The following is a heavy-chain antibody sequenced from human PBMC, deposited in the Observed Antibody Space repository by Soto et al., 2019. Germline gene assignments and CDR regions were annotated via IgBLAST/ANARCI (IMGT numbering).Heavy chain of an antibody. J-gene: IGHJ4*02. D-gene: IGHD1-26*01. CDR3: GRGRSGQIVVFY. V-gene: IGHV1-2*02. CDR2: IGPGSGAT. Sequence: ASVKVSCKASGYTFTGHYIHWVRQAPEQGPEWMGEIGPGSGATRYAEKFQGRVTMTLDTSITTVYMELKNLSPDDTAVYYCGRGRSGQIVVFYWGQGTPVTVS. CDR1: GYTFTGHY.